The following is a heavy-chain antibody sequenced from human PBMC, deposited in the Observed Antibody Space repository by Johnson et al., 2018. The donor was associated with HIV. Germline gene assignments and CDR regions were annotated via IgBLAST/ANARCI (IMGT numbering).Heavy chain of an antibody. D-gene: IGHD6-13*01. Sequence: VQLVESGGGVVRPGGSLRLSCAVAGFTFSNAWMSWVRQAPAKGLEWVAVISYHGNNDFYADSVRGRFTISRDISETTIYLQMDSLRPDDTALYYCARGRKDIGAADGLDNDGFDMWGQGTLVTVS. CDR1: GFTFSNAW. J-gene: IGHJ3*02. CDR3: ARGRKDIGAADGLDNDGFDM. CDR2: ISYHGNND. V-gene: IGHV3-30*03.